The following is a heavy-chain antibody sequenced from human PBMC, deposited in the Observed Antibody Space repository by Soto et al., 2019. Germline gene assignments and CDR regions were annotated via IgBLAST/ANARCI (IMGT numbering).Heavy chain of an antibody. V-gene: IGHV3-30-3*01. CDR2: ISYDGSNK. Sequence: GGSLRLSGAASGFTFSSYAMHWVRQSPGKGLEWVAVISYDGSNKYYADSVKGRFTISRDNSKNTLYLQMNSLRAEDTAVYYCARDFVEFEYSSSSGFDYWGQGTLVTVSS. CDR3: ARDFVEFEYSSSSGFDY. J-gene: IGHJ4*02. CDR1: GFTFSSYA. D-gene: IGHD6-6*01.